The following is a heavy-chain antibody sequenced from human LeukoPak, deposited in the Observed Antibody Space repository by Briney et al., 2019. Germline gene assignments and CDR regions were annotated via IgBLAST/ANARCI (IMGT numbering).Heavy chain of an antibody. D-gene: IGHD1-20*01. CDR2: IYSGGTT. CDR3: ARDTRRAPLTAGDY. Sequence: GGSLRLSCTASELTVSDNYIYWVRQAPGKGLECVSVIYSGGTTYYADSVKGRFTISRDNSNNTVYLQMNSLRPDDTAMYYCARDTRRAPLTAGDYWGQGTLVTVSS. J-gene: IGHJ4*02. V-gene: IGHV3-66*02. CDR1: ELTVSDNY.